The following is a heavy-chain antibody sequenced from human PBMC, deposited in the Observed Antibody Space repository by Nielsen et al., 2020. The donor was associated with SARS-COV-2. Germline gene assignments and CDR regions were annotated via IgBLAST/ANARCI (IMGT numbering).Heavy chain of an antibody. Sequence: SETLSLTCTVSGGSIKTASYYWSWIRQHPVWGLEWVGYIYHTGSTYYNAALESRVTISADMSKNQFSLELTSLTAADTAVYYCARGIRPRHVFDIWGQGTMVTVSS. CDR1: GGSIKTASYY. CDR3: ARGIRPRHVFDI. CDR2: IYHTGST. V-gene: IGHV4-31*03. D-gene: IGHD1-14*01. J-gene: IGHJ3*02.